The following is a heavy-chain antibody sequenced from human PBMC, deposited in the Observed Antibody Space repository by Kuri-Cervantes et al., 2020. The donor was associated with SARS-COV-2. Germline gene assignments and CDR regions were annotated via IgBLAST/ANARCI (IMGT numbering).Heavy chain of an antibody. Sequence: ESLKISCTVSGGSISSYYWSWIRQPPGKGLEWIGYIYYSGSTNYNPSLKSRVTISVDTSKNQFSLKLSSVTAADTAVYYCARHAPYSSSWYWDAFDIWGQGTMVTVSS. CDR2: IYYSGST. CDR3: ARHAPYSSSWYWDAFDI. D-gene: IGHD6-13*01. V-gene: IGHV4-59*08. CDR1: GGSISSYY. J-gene: IGHJ3*02.